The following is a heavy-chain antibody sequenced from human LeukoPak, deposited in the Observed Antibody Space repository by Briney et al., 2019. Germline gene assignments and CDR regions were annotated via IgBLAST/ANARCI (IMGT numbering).Heavy chain of an antibody. CDR2: INHSGST. Sequence: SETLSLTCAVYGGSFSGYYWSWIRQPPGKGLEGMGEINHSGSTNYNPSLKSRVTISVDTSKNQFSLKLSSVTAADTAVYYCARWRIAARRWSERYYYYMDVWGKGTTVTVSS. V-gene: IGHV4-34*01. D-gene: IGHD6-6*01. CDR1: GGSFSGYY. CDR3: ARWRIAARRWSERYYYYMDV. J-gene: IGHJ6*03.